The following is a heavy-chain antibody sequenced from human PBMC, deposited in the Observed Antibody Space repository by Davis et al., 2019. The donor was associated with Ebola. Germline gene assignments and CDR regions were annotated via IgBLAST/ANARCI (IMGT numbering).Heavy chain of an antibody. Sequence: GESLKISCKGSGYSFTSYWISWVRQMPGKGLEWMGMIDTSDSYTNYSPSFQGHVTISADKSISTAYLQRSSLKASDTAMYYCARWLKDIVVVPAAKRYYYYGMDVWGQGTTVTVSS. CDR3: ARWLKDIVVVPAAKRYYYYGMDV. J-gene: IGHJ6*02. CDR2: IDTSDSYT. D-gene: IGHD2-2*01. V-gene: IGHV5-10-1*01. CDR1: GYSFTSYW.